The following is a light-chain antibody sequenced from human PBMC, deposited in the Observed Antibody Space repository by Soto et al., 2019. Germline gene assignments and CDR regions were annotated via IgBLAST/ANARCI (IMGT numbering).Light chain of an antibody. CDR3: QSYDSSLSVVV. V-gene: IGLV1-40*01. CDR1: SSNIGAYYD. Sequence: QSVLTQPPSVSGAPGQRVTISCTGSSSNIGAYYDVHWYQQLPGTAPKVLIYGNNNRPSGVPDRFSGSKSGTSASLAITGLQAEDEADYYCQSYDSSLSVVVFGGGTKLTVL. J-gene: IGLJ2*01. CDR2: GNN.